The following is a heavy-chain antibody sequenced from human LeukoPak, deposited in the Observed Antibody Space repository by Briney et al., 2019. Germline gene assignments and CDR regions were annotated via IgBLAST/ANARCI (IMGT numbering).Heavy chain of an antibody. CDR3: ARDGIMDY. Sequence: PGGSLRLSCVASGFTFNTYSMNWVRQAPGKGLEWISYISSNSSTIFYADSVKGRFTLSRDNARNSLYLQMNSLTAEDTAVYYCARDGIMDYWGQGTLVTVSS. CDR2: ISSNSSTI. J-gene: IGHJ4*02. CDR1: GFTFNTYS. D-gene: IGHD1-14*01. V-gene: IGHV3-48*04.